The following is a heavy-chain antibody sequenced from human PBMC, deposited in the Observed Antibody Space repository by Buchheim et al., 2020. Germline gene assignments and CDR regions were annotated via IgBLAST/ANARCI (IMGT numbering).Heavy chain of an antibody. V-gene: IGHV3-7*01. CDR3: ARVWGYSGNYYGMDV. Sequence: EVQLVESGGGLVQPGGSLRLSCAASGFTFSSYWMSWVRQAPGKGLEWVANIKQDGSEKYYVDSVKGRFTISRDKAKKSLYLQMNSLRAEDTAVYYCARVWGYSGNYYGMDVWGQGTT. D-gene: IGHD5-12*01. J-gene: IGHJ6*02. CDR1: GFTFSSYW. CDR2: IKQDGSEK.